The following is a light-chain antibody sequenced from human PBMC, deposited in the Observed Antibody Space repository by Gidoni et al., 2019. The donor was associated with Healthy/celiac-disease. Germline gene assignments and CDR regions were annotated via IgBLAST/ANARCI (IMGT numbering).Light chain of an antibody. Sequence: QSALTQPASVSASPGQSITISCTGTSSDVGGYNYVSWYQQHPGKAPKLMIYEVSNRPSGVPDRFSGSKSGNTASLTISGLQAEDEADYYCSSYTSSSTWVFGGGTKLTVL. CDR3: SSYTSSSTWV. CDR2: EVS. CDR1: SSDVGGYNY. J-gene: IGLJ3*02. V-gene: IGLV2-14*01.